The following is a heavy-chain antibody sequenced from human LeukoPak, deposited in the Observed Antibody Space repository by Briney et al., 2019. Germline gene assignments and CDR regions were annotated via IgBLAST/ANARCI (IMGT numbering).Heavy chain of an antibody. CDR1: GFTFSSYG. V-gene: IGHV3-30*18. CDR3: AKDLGGRSAGLDY. CDR2: ISYDGSNK. Sequence: RGSLRLSCAASGFTFSSYGMHWVRQAPGKGLEWVAVISYDGSNKYYADSVKGRFTISRDNSKNTLYLQMNSLRAEDTAVYYCAKDLGGRSAGLDYWGQGTLVTVSS. D-gene: IGHD6-13*01. J-gene: IGHJ4*02.